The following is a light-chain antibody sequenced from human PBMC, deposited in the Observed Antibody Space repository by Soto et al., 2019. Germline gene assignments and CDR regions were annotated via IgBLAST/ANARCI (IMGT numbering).Light chain of an antibody. V-gene: IGKV1-39*01. CDR3: QQSYSPPRT. J-gene: IGKJ2*01. CDR2: AAS. CDR1: QSVSTH. Sequence: DIQMTQSPSSLSASIGDRVTITCRASQSVSTHLNWYHQKPGKAPELLIYAASSLQAGVPSRFSGSGSGTDFTLTISSLHPEDVGDYYCQQSYSPPRTFGQGTNLEIK.